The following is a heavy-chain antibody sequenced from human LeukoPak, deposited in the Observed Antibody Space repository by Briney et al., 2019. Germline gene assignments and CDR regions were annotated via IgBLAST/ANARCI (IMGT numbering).Heavy chain of an antibody. D-gene: IGHD6-13*01. CDR1: GYTFTGYY. Sequence: GASVKVSCKASGYTFTGYYIHWVRQAPGQALEWMGWVNPNSGGTNYAQNFQGRVTMTRDTSVTTAYMEVSSLRSDDTAVYYCARDRIAAPDDFDYWGQGTPVTVSS. J-gene: IGHJ4*02. V-gene: IGHV1-2*02. CDR2: VNPNSGGT. CDR3: ARDRIAAPDDFDY.